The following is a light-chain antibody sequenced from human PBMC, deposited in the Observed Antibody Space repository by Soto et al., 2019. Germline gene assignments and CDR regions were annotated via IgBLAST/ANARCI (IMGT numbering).Light chain of an antibody. V-gene: IGLV2-23*02. CDR1: SSDGGSYNL. J-gene: IGLJ1*01. Sequence: SVLTQPASVSGSPGQSITISCTGTSSDGGSYNLVSWYQQHPGKAPKLMVYEVSKRPSGVSNRFSGSKSGNTASLTISGLQAEDEADYYCCSYAGSSTPLIFGTGTKVTV. CDR2: EVS. CDR3: CSYAGSSTPLI.